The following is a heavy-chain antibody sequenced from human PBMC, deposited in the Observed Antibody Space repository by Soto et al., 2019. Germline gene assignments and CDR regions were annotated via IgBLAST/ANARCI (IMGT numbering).Heavy chain of an antibody. J-gene: IGHJ1*01. CDR2: IYTLGAT. D-gene: IGHD3-3*01. CDR3: GTAGIGPRPFPVL. V-gene: IGHV4-4*07. CDR1: GDSISRKY. Sequence: QVQLQESGPGLVKPSETLSLTCSVSGDSISRKYWSWLRQPAGGGLEWIGRIYTLGATNYHSSLKERGLKVRGHAKKPFALMVAFRDGAENAGVFLGTAGIGPRPFPVLWGQGPPVNLSS.